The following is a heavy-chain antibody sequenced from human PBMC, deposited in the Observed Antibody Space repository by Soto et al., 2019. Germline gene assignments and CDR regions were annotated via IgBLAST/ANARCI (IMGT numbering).Heavy chain of an antibody. CDR2: IYYSGST. CDR3: ARAEGADYDILTGYYINGPHFDY. Sequence: SETLSLTCTVSGGSISSYYWSWIRQPPGKGLEWIGYIYYSGSTNYNPSLKSRVTISVDTSKNQFSLKLSSVTAADTAVYYCARAEGADYDILTGYYINGPHFDYWGQGTPVTVSS. V-gene: IGHV4-59*01. CDR1: GGSISSYY. D-gene: IGHD3-9*01. J-gene: IGHJ4*02.